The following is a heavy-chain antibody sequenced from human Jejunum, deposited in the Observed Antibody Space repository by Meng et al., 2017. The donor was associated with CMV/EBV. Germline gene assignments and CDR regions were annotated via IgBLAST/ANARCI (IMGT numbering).Heavy chain of an antibody. V-gene: IGHV3-30-3*01. J-gene: IGHJ4*02. CDR3: AGGSRHYGNYDFDF. Sequence: GFTSTAYSVPGVRQAHGTGLRWVSSLSAAGGDRFSAESVSCRFTMSRDTSTNTWYLQMNSLTPEDTAIYYCAGGSRHYGNYDFDFWGRGTLVTVSS. D-gene: IGHD4-11*01. CDR2: LSAAGGDR. CDR1: GFTSTAYS.